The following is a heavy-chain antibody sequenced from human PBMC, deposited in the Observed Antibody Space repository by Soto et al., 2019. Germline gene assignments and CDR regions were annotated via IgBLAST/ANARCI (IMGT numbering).Heavy chain of an antibody. Sequence: GGSLILSCAASGFTFSSYGMHWVRQAPGKGLEWVAVISYDGSNKYYADSVKGRFTISRDNSKNTLYLQMNSLRAEDTAVYYCAKDQHCSGGSCGLDYWGQGTLVTVSS. CDR3: AKDQHCSGGSCGLDY. CDR1: GFTFSSYG. J-gene: IGHJ4*02. D-gene: IGHD2-15*01. CDR2: ISYDGSNK. V-gene: IGHV3-30*18.